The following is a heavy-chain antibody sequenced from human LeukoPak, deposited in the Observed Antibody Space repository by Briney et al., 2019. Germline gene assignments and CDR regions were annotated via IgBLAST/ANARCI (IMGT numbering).Heavy chain of an antibody. CDR1: GYTFTSYY. D-gene: IGHD6-19*01. J-gene: IGHJ3*01. Sequence: ASVKVSCKASGYTFTSYYMHWVRQAPGQGLEWMGIINPSGGSTSYAQKFQGRVTMTRDMSTSTVYMELSRLRSDDTAVYYCASTPGIAVAASELWGQGTMVTVSS. CDR2: INPSGGST. V-gene: IGHV1-46*01. CDR3: ASTPGIAVAASEL.